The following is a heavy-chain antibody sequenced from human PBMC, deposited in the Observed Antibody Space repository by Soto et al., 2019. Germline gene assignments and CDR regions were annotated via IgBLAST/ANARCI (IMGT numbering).Heavy chain of an antibody. V-gene: IGHV4-34*01. D-gene: IGHD2-2*01. CDR2: INHSGST. CDR3: ANGYETYGMDV. CDR1: GGSFSGYY. J-gene: IGHJ6*02. Sequence: PSETLSLTCAVYGGSFSGYYWSWIRQPPGKGLEWIGEINHSGSTNYNPSLKSRVTISVDTSKNQFSLKLSSVTAADTAVYYCANGYETYGMDVWGQGTTVTVSS.